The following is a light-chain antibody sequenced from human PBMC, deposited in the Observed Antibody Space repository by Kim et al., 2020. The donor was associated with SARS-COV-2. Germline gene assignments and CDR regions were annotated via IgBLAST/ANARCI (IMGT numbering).Light chain of an antibody. CDR1: RSNMANAY. J-gene: IGLJ3*02. CDR2: DDT. CDR3: ASWDTSLTTWV. V-gene: IGLV1-51*01. Sequence: GQRVPFPCSGTRSNMANAYVSWYQQVPGTAPKLLIYDDTKRPSGIPDRFAGSRSGTSAALAITGLQTGDEADYYCASWDTSLTTWVFGGGTQLTVL.